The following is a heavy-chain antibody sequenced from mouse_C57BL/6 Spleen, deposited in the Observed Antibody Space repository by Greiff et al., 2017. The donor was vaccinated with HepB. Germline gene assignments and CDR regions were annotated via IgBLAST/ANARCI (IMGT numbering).Heavy chain of an antibody. J-gene: IGHJ4*01. Sequence: EVQLVESGGGLVQPGGSLSLSCAASGFTFTDYYMSWVRQPPGKALEWLGFIRNKANGYTTEYSASVKGRFTISRDNSQSILYLQMNALRAEDSATYYVARDNYSNCHYAMDYWGQGTSVTVSS. D-gene: IGHD2-5*01. CDR3: ARDNYSNCHYAMDY. V-gene: IGHV7-3*01. CDR1: GFTFTDYY. CDR2: IRNKANGYTT.